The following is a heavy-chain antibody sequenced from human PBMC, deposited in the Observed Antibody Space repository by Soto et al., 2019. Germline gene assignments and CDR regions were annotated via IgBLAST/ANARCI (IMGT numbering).Heavy chain of an antibody. CDR1: GYTFSSYY. Sequence: ASVKVSCKASGYTFSSYYMHWVRQAPGQGLEWMGIFSPSGSGTTYAQKFQGRVTMTGDTSTSTVYMELTSLRSADTAVYYCARPEAGRNFYGMDVWGQGSAVTLSS. CDR2: FSPSGSGT. V-gene: IGHV1-46*01. J-gene: IGHJ6*02. CDR3: ARPEAGRNFYGMDV.